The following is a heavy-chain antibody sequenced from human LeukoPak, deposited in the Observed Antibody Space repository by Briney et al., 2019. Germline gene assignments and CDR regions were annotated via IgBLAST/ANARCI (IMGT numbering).Heavy chain of an antibody. CDR1: GYSFADYY. V-gene: IGHV1-2*02. Sequence: ASVKVSCKASGYSFADYYMHWVRQAPGQGLEWMGWIKPNSGDTRSAQKFQGRVTMTRDTSISTAYMELSRLRSDDTAVYYCASEGADYYDSSGYSNDAFDIWGQGTMVTVSS. CDR2: IKPNSGDT. D-gene: IGHD3-22*01. J-gene: IGHJ3*02. CDR3: ASEGADYYDSSGYSNDAFDI.